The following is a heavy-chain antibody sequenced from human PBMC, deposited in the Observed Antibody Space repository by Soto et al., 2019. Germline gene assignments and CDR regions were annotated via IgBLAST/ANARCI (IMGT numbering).Heavy chain of an antibody. D-gene: IGHD2-15*01. CDR3: ARGYCSGGSCEDYYYYYYMYV. V-gene: IGHV1-18*01. J-gene: IGHJ6*03. CDR2: ISAYNGNT. CDR1: GYTFTSYG. Sequence: QVPLVQSGAEVKKPGASVKVSCKASGYTFTSYGISWVRQAPGQGLEWMGWISAYNGNTNYAQKLQGRVTMTTDTSTSTAYMELRSRRSDDTAVYYCARGYCSGGSCEDYYYYYYMYVWGKGTTVTVSS.